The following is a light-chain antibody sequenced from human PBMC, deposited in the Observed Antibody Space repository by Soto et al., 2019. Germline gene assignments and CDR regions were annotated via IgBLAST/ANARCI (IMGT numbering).Light chain of an antibody. CDR2: LAS. CDR3: MQALQTPV. V-gene: IGKV2-28*01. J-gene: IGKJ1*01. CDR1: QSLQHSNGYNY. Sequence: DIVMTQSPLSLPVTPGEPASISCRSSQSLQHSNGYNYLDWYVQKPGQSPQILIYLASNRASGVPERFSGSGSGTDFTLKISRVEAEDVGVYYCMQALQTPVFGQGTKVEIK.